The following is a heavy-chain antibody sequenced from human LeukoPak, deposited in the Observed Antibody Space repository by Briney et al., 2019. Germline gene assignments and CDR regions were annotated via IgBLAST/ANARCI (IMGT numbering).Heavy chain of an antibody. CDR3: ASHTSGSYRYYFDY. D-gene: IGHD1-26*01. J-gene: IGHJ4*02. CDR2: IYHSGST. V-gene: IGHV4-39*01. Sequence: SGTLSLTCTVSGGSISSTSYYWGCVRQSPGKGLEWIGSIYHSGSTYYNPSLKSRVTISVDTSKNQFSLKLSSVTAADTAVYYCASHTSGSYRYYFDYWGQGTLVTVSS. CDR1: GGSISSTSYY.